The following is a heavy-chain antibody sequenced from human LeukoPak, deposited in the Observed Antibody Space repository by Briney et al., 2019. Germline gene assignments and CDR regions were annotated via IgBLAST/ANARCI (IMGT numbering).Heavy chain of an antibody. CDR3: AKRSDYGDNGNYFDY. D-gene: IGHD4-23*01. J-gene: IGHJ4*02. Sequence: GGSLRLSCAASGFTFSSNGMSWVRRAPGKGLEWVSTISGRDSNTYYADSVEGRFTISRDNSKNTLYLQMNSLRAEDTAVYYCAKRSDYGDNGNYFDYWGQGIPVTVSS. V-gene: IGHV3-23*01. CDR2: ISGRDSNT. CDR1: GFTFSSNG.